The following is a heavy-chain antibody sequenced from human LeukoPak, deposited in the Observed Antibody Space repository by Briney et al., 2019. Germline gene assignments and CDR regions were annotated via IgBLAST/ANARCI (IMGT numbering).Heavy chain of an antibody. D-gene: IGHD6-19*01. CDR3: AKSRSAVAVAGSNY. CDR2: ISSSSSYI. Sequence: NPGGSLRLSCAASGFTFSSYSMNWVRQAPGKGLEWVSSISSSSSYIYYADSVKGRFTISRDSSRDTLYLQMNSLRAEDTAVYYCAKSRSAVAVAGSNYWGQGTLVTVSS. V-gene: IGHV3-21*04. CDR1: GFTFSSYS. J-gene: IGHJ4*02.